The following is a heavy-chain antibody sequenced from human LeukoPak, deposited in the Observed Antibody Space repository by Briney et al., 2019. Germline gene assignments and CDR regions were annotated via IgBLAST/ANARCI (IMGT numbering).Heavy chain of an antibody. CDR3: ARRAAAGTLDY. J-gene: IGHJ4*02. CDR2: VSSSSSTI. CDR1: GFTFSSYS. D-gene: IGHD6-13*01. V-gene: IGHV3-48*04. Sequence: LSGGSLRLSCAASGFTFSSYSMNWVRQAPGKGLEWGSYVSSSSSTIYYADSVKGRFTISRDNAKNSLYLQMNSLRAEDTAVYYCARRAAAGTLDYWGQGTLVTVSS.